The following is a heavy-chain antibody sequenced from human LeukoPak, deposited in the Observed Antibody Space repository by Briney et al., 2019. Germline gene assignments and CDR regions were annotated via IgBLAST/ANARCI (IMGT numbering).Heavy chain of an antibody. D-gene: IGHD1-26*01. CDR3: ARDRGGSYFGELGS. J-gene: IGHJ4*02. V-gene: IGHV4-59*12. Sequence: SETLSLTCTVSGGSISSYYWSWIRQPPGKGLEWIGYIYYSGSTNYNPSLKSRVTISVDTSKKQFSLKLRSVTAADTAVYYCARDRGGSYFGELGSWGQGTLVTVSS. CDR1: GGSISSYY. CDR2: IYYSGST.